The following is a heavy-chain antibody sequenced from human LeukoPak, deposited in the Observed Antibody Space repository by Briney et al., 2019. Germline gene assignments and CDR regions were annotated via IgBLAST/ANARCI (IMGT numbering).Heavy chain of an antibody. CDR1: GGSISSYY. CDR2: IYYSGST. CDR3: ARVRSYDLRFDP. J-gene: IGHJ5*02. Sequence: PSGTLSLTCTVSGGSISSYYWSWIRQPPGKGLEWIGYIYYSGSTNYNPSLKSRVTISVDTSKNQFSLKLSSVTAADTAVYYCARVRSYDLRFDPRGQGTLVTVSS. D-gene: IGHD3-3*01. V-gene: IGHV4-59*01.